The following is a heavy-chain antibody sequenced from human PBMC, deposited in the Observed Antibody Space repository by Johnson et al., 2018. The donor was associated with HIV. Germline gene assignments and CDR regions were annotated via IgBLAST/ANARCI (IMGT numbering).Heavy chain of an antibody. CDR1: GFTFSDDY. J-gene: IGHJ3*02. CDR2: ISRSGSTI. V-gene: IGHV3-11*04. CDR3: ARSPPSDGSGSYLGLDAFDI. Sequence: QVQLVESGGGLVKPGGSLRLSCAASGFTFSDDYMSWIRQAPGKGLEWVSYISRSGSTITYADSVKGRFTISRDNTKNSLYLQMNSLRAEDSAVYYCARSPPSDGSGSYLGLDAFDIWGKGTMVTVSS. D-gene: IGHD3-10*01.